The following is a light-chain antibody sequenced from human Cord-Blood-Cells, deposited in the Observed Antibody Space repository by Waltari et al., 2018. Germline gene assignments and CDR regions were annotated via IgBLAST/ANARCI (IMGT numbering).Light chain of an antibody. J-gene: IGKJ5*01. Sequence: GDRVTTTCRASQSISSSLNWYQQKPGKAPKLLTYAASSLQSGVPSRFSGSGSGTDFTLTISSLQPEDFATYYCQQSYSTPITFGQGTRLEIK. V-gene: IGKV1-39*01. CDR2: AAS. CDR3: QQSYSTPIT. CDR1: QSISSS.